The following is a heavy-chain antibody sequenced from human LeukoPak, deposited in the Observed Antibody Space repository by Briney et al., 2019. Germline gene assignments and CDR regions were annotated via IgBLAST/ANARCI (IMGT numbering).Heavy chain of an antibody. J-gene: IGHJ4*02. CDR1: GGSISSYY. Sequence: LETLSLACTISGGSISSYYWSWIRQPPGKGLEWIRYIYYSGSTNYNPSLKSRVTISVDTSKNQFSLKLSSVTAADTAVYYCARAVSDYDSSGYHFDYWGQGTLVTVSS. CDR3: ARAVSDYDSSGYHFDY. CDR2: IYYSGST. D-gene: IGHD3-22*01. V-gene: IGHV4-59*01.